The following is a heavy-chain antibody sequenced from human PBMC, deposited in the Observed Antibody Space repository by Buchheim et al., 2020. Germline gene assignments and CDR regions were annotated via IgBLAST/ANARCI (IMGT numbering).Heavy chain of an antibody. CDR3: ATEGQPGPLTDPTIAARHYYYYGMDV. J-gene: IGHJ6*02. CDR2: IYYSGST. D-gene: IGHD6-6*01. V-gene: IGHV4-39*07. Sequence: QLQLQESGPGLVKPSETLSLTCTVSGGSISSSSYYWGWIRQPPGKGLEWIGSIYYSGSTYYNPSLKSRVTISVDTSKNQFSLKLSSVTAADTAVYYCATEGQPGPLTDPTIAARHYYYYGMDVWGQGTT. CDR1: GGSISSSSYY.